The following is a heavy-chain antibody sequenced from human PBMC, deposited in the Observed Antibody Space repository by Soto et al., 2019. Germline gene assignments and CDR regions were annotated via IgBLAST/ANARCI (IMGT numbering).Heavy chain of an antibody. Sequence: GGSLRLSCAASGFTFSSYAMNWVRQAPGKGLEWVSVISGSGGITHYADSVKGRFTISRDNSKYTLYLQMNSLRAEDTAVYYCAKDQVYGDNYHYYGLDVWGQGTTVTVSS. V-gene: IGHV3-23*01. CDR3: AKDQVYGDNYHYYGLDV. J-gene: IGHJ6*02. CDR1: GFTFSSYA. CDR2: ISGSGGIT. D-gene: IGHD4-17*01.